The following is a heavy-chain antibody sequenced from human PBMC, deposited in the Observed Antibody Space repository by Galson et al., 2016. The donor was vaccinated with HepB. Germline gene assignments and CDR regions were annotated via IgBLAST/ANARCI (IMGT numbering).Heavy chain of an antibody. J-gene: IGHJ6*02. CDR3: ARVIKSSRGEFFSMDV. V-gene: IGHV1-46*01. D-gene: IGHD3-16*01. CDR2: IDPSGGSA. CDR1: GYTLSNFY. Sequence: SVKVSCKASGYTLSNFYMFWVRQAPGQGLEWVGMIDPSGGSATNPRNFKGRVTMASDTSTSTVYMELNSLASEDTAVYFCARVIKSSRGEFFSMDVWGQGTTVIVSS.